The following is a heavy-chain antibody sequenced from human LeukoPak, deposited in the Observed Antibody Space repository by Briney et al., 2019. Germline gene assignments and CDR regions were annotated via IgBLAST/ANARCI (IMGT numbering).Heavy chain of an antibody. V-gene: IGHV4-31*03. CDR1: GGSISSGGYY. D-gene: IGHD6-13*01. J-gene: IGHJ5*02. CDR3: ARSSRQNWFDP. Sequence: SETLSLTCTVSGGSISSGGYYWSWIRQHPGKGLEWIGYIYYSGSTYYNPSPKSRVTISVDTSKNQFSLKLSPVTAADTAVYYCARSSRQNWFDPWGQGTLVTVSS. CDR2: IYYSGST.